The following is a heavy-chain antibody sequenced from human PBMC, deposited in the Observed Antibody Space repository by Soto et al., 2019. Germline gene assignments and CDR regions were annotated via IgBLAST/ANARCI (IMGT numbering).Heavy chain of an antibody. J-gene: IGHJ4*02. CDR3: ARGYYGSGSGGYYFDY. CDR2: IHYSGST. D-gene: IGHD3-10*01. Sequence: KTSETLSLTCTVSGGSVSSGSHYWSWIRQPPGKGLEWIGYIHYSGSTNYNPSLKSRVIISVDTSKNQFSLKLSSVTAADTAMYYCARGYYGSGSGGYYFDYWGQGTLVTVSS. CDR1: GGSVSSGSHY. V-gene: IGHV4-61*01.